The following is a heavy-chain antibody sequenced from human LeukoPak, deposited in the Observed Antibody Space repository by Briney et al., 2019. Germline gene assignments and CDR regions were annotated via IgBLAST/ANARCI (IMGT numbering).Heavy chain of an antibody. CDR3: AKEGIWFGQSSDY. Sequence: PGGSLRLSCAASGFTFSSYSMNWVRQAPGKGLEWVSGLSGSGGTAHYADSVKGRFTISRDISKNTLYLQMNSLRVEDTAVYYCAKEGIWFGQSSDYWGQGTLVTVSS. J-gene: IGHJ4*02. CDR2: LSGSGGTA. CDR1: GFTFSSYS. V-gene: IGHV3-23*01. D-gene: IGHD3-10*01.